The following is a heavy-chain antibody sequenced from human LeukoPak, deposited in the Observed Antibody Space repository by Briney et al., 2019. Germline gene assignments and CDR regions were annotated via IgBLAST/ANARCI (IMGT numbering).Heavy chain of an antibody. J-gene: IGHJ4*02. D-gene: IGHD3-22*01. CDR1: GGSISSSSYY. CDR2: IYYSGST. CDR3: ARDLYYYDSRGGYDY. V-gene: IGHV4-39*07. Sequence: PSETLSLTCTVSGGSISSSSYYWGWIRQPPGKGLEWIGSIYYSGSTYYSPSLKSRVTISVDTSKNQFSLKLSSVTAADTAVYYCARDLYYYDSRGGYDYWGQGTLGTVSS.